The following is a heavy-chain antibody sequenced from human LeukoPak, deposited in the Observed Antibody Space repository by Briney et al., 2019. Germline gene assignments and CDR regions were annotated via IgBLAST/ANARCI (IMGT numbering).Heavy chain of an antibody. CDR1: GGSISSGGYY. D-gene: IGHD6-13*01. CDR3: ASLISSWDAFDI. J-gene: IGHJ3*02. V-gene: IGHV4-31*03. Sequence: PSETLSLTCTVSGGSISSGGYYWSWIRQHPGKGLEWIGYIYYSGSTYYNPSLKSRVTISVDTSKNQFSLKPSSVTAADTAVYYCASLISSWDAFDIWGQGTMVTVSS. CDR2: IYYSGST.